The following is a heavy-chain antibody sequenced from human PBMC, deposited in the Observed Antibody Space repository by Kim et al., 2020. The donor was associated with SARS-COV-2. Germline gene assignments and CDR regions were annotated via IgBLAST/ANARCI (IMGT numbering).Heavy chain of an antibody. CDR1: GFTFSDYY. CDR3: ARGKKVVRGVIIGGNWFDP. V-gene: IGHV3-11*01. CDR2: ISSSGSTI. D-gene: IGHD3-10*01. Sequence: GGSLRLSCAASGFTFSDYYMSWIRQAPGKGLEWVSYISSSGSTIYYADSVKGRFTISRDNAKNSLYLQMNSLRAEDTAVYYCARGKKVVRGVIIGGNWFDPWGQGTLVTVSS. J-gene: IGHJ5*02.